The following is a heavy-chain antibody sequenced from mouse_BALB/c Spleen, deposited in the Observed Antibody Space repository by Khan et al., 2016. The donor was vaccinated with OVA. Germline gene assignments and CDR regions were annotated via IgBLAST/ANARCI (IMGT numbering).Heavy chain of an antibody. CDR3: DKQIWSPYYGMDY. D-gene: IGHD1-1*02. CDR1: GFSLTDHG. V-gene: IGHV2-6-5*01. Sequence: QIQLVQSGPGLVAPSQSLSITCTVSGFSLTDHGVSWIRQPPGKGLEWLGVIWGGGSTYYNSVLKSRLNISKDNSKTKVFLKMNSLQTDETAMYYCDKQIWSPYYGMDYWGQGTSVTVSS. J-gene: IGHJ4*01. CDR2: IWGGGST.